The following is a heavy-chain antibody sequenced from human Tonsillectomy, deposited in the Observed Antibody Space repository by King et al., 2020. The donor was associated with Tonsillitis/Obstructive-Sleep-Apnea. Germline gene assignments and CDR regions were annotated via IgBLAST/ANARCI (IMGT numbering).Heavy chain of an antibody. CDR2: INHSGST. Sequence: VQLQQWGAGLLKPSETLSLTSAVYGGSFSGYYWSWIRQPPGKGLEWIGEINHSGSTNYNPSLKSRVTISVDTSKNQFSLKLSSVTAADTAVYYCARSYLSSPLYNWFDPWGQGTLVTVSS. J-gene: IGHJ5*02. CDR3: ARSYLSSPLYNWFDP. CDR1: GGSFSGYY. D-gene: IGHD6-6*01. V-gene: IGHV4-34*01.